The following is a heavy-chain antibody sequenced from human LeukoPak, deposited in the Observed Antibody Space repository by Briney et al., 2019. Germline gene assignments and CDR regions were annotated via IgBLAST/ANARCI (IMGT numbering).Heavy chain of an antibody. D-gene: IGHD3-10*01. CDR1: GFTFSSYS. V-gene: IGHV3-48*01. CDR2: ISSSSSTI. J-gene: IGHJ4*02. CDR3: ARAMRDYASGSLFDY. Sequence: PGGSLRLSCAASGFTFSSYSMNWVRQAPGKGLEWVSHISSSSSTIYYADSVKGRFTISRDNAKNSLYLQMNSLRVEDTAVYYCARAMRDYASGSLFDYWGQGTLVSVSS.